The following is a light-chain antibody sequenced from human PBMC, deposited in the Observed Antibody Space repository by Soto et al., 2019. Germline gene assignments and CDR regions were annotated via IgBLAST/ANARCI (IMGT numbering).Light chain of an antibody. J-gene: IGKJ2*01. Sequence: IVMTQTPLSSPVTLGQPASISCRSSQSLVHSDGNTYLNWLQLRPGQPPRLLVYRVSNRFAGVPDRFSGIRAGTDFTLKISRVESEDVVVYYCMQATQYPPYTFGQGTKLEI. CDR3: MQATQYPPYT. V-gene: IGKV2-24*01. CDR1: QSLVHSDGNTY. CDR2: RVS.